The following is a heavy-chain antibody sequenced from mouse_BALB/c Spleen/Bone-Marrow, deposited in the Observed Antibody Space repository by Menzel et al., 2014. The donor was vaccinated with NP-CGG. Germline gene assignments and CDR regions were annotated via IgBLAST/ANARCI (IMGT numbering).Heavy chain of an antibody. CDR2: IDPENGNT. CDR3: ARGDGYAMGY. Sequence: VQLQQSGAEIVRPGALVKLSCKASGFNIKDYYMQWVKQRPEQGLEWIGWIDPENGNTIYDPKFQGKASITADTSSNTAYLQLSSLTSEDTAVYYCARGDGYAMGYWGQGTSVTVSS. V-gene: IGHV14-1*02. J-gene: IGHJ4*01. CDR1: GFNIKDYY.